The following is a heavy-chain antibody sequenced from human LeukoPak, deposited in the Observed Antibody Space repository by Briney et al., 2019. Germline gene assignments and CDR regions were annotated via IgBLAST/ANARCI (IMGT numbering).Heavy chain of an antibody. J-gene: IGHJ4*02. CDR1: GGSISSYY. Sequence: SETLSLTCTVSGGSISSYYWSWIRQPPGKGLEWIGYIYYSGSTNYNPSLKSRVTISVDTSKNQFSLKLSSVTAADTAVYYCARHNPFYCSGGSCYSQTNYFDYWGQGTLVTVSS. CDR2: IYYSGST. CDR3: ARHNPFYCSGGSCYSQTNYFDY. D-gene: IGHD2-15*01. V-gene: IGHV4-59*08.